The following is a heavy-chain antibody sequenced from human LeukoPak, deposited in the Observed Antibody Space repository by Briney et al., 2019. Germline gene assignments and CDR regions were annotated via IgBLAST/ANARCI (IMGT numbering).Heavy chain of an antibody. CDR2: ISGSGGST. Sequence: GALRLSCAASGFTFSSYAMSWVRQAPGKGLEWVPAISGSGGSTYYADSVKGRFTISRDNSKNTLYLQMNSLRAEDTAVYYCAKEGLLCSGGSCYHDYFDHWGQGTLVTVSS. CDR3: AKEGLLCSGGSCYHDYFDH. J-gene: IGHJ4*02. CDR1: GFTFSSYA. V-gene: IGHV3-23*01. D-gene: IGHD2-15*01.